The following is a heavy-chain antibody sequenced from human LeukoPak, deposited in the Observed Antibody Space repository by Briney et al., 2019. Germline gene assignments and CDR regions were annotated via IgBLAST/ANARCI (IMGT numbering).Heavy chain of an antibody. CDR3: TTGGPHISGHPLDY. Sequence: GGSLRLSCVASGLTYRNAWMTWVRQAPGKGLERVGRIKSNPDGGTTDFAASVKGRFFISRDDSKSTLSLQMNSLKIEDTAVYYCTTGGPHISGHPLDYWGQGIPVTVSS. D-gene: IGHD2-15*01. V-gene: IGHV3-15*05. CDR1: GLTYRNAW. CDR2: IKSNPDGGTT. J-gene: IGHJ4*02.